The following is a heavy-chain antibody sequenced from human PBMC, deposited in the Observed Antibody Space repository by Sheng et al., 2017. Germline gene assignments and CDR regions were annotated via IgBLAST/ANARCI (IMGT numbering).Heavy chain of an antibody. Sequence: QLQLQQSGPGLVKPSETLSLICTVAGDFISGSSYYWGWIRQSPGKGLEWLGSVYYSGRMSDNPSFKSRVTISVDTSENQYSLNLYSVTAADTAVYYCARDVMYYDSTGSRHYFDNWVRRDEWSPSLQ. CDR2: VYYSGRM. D-gene: IGHD3-22*01. CDR3: ARDVMYYDSTGSRHYFDN. CDR1: GDFISGSSYY. V-gene: IGHV4-39*07. J-gene: IGHJ3*02.